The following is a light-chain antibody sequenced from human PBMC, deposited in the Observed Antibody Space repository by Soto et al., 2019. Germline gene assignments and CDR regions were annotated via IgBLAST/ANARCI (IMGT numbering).Light chain of an antibody. CDR3: LQYDNRGPRLT. J-gene: IGKJ5*01. V-gene: IGKV3-15*01. CDR1: QSVSSN. CDR2: GAS. Sequence: LSYNSIQSVSSNLVWYQQKPGQAPRLLIYGASTRATGIPARFSGSGSGTNFRRNTSWLWCLDIAADSCLQYDNRGPRLTCGRGTRLEIK.